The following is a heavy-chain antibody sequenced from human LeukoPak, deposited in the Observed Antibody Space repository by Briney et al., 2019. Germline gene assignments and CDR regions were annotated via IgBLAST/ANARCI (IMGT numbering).Heavy chain of an antibody. D-gene: IGHD4-17*01. J-gene: IGHJ4*02. CDR2: ISAYNGNT. V-gene: IGHV1-18*01. CDR3: ARESHGDSTPTDLVLFDY. CDR1: GYTFTSYG. Sequence: GASVKVSCKASGYTFTSYGISWVRQAPGQGLEWMGWISAYNGNTNYAQKLQGRVTMTTDTSTSTAYMELRSLRSDDTAVYYCARESHGDSTPTDLVLFDYWGQGTLVTVSS.